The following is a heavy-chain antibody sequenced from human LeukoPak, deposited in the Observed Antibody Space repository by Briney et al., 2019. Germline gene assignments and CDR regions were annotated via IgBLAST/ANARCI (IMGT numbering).Heavy chain of an antibody. D-gene: IGHD3-16*01. V-gene: IGHV3-48*03. CDR1: GFTFSSYE. J-gene: IGHJ4*02. CDR2: INSNGFNT. Sequence: GGSLRLSCAASGFTFSSYEMNWVRQAPGKGLEGVSYINSNGFNTHYADSVKGRFTISRDNANTSLYLQMNSLSAEDMAVYYCARVPRSLIDYWGQGTLVTVSS. CDR3: ARVPRSLIDY.